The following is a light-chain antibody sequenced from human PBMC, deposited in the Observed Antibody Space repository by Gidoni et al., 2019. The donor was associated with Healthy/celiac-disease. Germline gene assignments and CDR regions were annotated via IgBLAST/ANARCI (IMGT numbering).Light chain of an antibody. CDR2: DAS. CDR3: QQRSNWRIT. CDR1: QSVSSY. V-gene: IGKV3-11*01. J-gene: IGKJ5*01. Sequence: EIVLTQSPATLSLSPGERATLSCRASQSVSSYLAWYQQKPGQAPRLLIYDASNRATGIPARFSGSGSGTDFTLTISSLEPEDFAVYYCQQRSNWRITFXQXTRLEIK.